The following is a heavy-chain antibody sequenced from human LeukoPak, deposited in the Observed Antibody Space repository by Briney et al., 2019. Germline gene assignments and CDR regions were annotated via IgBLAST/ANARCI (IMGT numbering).Heavy chain of an antibody. V-gene: IGHV4-59*12. Sequence: PSETLSLTCTVSGGSINNYYWSWIRQPPGKGLEWIGYIYYSGNTNYNPSLKSRVTISVDTSKNQFSLKLSSVTAADTAVYYCARDFVGEVPAASSDADYWGQGTLVTVSS. D-gene: IGHD2-2*01. J-gene: IGHJ4*02. CDR3: ARDFVGEVPAASSDADY. CDR1: GGSINNYY. CDR2: IYYSGNT.